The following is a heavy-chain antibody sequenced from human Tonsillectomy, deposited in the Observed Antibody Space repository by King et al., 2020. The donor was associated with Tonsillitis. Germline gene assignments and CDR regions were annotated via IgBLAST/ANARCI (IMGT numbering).Heavy chain of an antibody. Sequence: VQLVESGGGLVQPGGSLRLSCAASGFTFSSYSISWVRQAPGKGLEWVSVISGSGDSTYYADSVKGRFRIARDNTKNTLYLQMNSRRAEDTAVYYCAKSYYDSSGYYLGDDAFDIWGQGTMVTVSS. CDR2: ISGSGDST. D-gene: IGHD3-22*01. J-gene: IGHJ3*02. CDR3: AKSYYDSSGYYLGDDAFDI. V-gene: IGHV3-23*04. CDR1: GFTFSSYS.